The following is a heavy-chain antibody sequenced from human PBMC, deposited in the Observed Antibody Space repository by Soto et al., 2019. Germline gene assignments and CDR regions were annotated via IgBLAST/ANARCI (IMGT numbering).Heavy chain of an antibody. Sequence: GASVKVSCKASGYTFTGYYMHWVRQAPGQGLEWMGWINPNSGGTNYAQKFQGWVTMTRDTSISTAYMELSRLRSDDTAVYYCAGDHCSGGSCYSGYYGMDVWGQGTTVTSP. V-gene: IGHV1-2*04. CDR3: AGDHCSGGSCYSGYYGMDV. CDR1: GYTFTGYY. D-gene: IGHD2-15*01. J-gene: IGHJ6*02. CDR2: INPNSGGT.